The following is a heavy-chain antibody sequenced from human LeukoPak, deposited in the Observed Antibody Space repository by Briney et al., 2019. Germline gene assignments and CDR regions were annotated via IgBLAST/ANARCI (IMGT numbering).Heavy chain of an antibody. Sequence: GGSLRLSCAASGFPFSDYYMSWIRQAPGKGLEWVSHIRSPGTTTLYADSVKGRFTISRDNAKNSLHLQMNTVRADDTAVYYCATGKVGPYYYYMDVWGKGTTVTVSS. D-gene: IGHD1-26*01. J-gene: IGHJ6*03. CDR2: IRSPGTTT. V-gene: IGHV3-11*04. CDR3: ATGKVGPYYYYMDV. CDR1: GFPFSDYY.